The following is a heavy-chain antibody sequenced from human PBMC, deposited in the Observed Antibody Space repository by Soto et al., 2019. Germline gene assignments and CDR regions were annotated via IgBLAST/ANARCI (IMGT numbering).Heavy chain of an antibody. CDR1: GGSISSGDYY. V-gene: IGHV4-30-4*01. CDR3: ASAERFLEWLLGGNAFDI. J-gene: IGHJ3*02. CDR2: IYYSGST. D-gene: IGHD3-3*01. Sequence: PSETLSLTCTVSGGSISSGDYYWSWIRQPPGNGLVWIGYIYYSGSTYYNPSLKSRVTISVDTSKNQLSLQLSSVTAADTAVSYCASAERFLEWLLGGNAFDIWGQGTMVTV.